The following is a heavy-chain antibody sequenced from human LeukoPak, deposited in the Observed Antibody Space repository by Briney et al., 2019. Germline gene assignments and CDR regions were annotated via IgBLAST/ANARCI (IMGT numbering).Heavy chain of an antibody. V-gene: IGHV3-21*01. J-gene: IGHJ4*02. CDR2: ISSSSSFT. Sequence: GGSLRLSCAASGFTFSSYSMNWVRQVPGKGLEWVSSISSSSSFTYYADSVKGRFTISRDNAKNSLYLQMNSLRAEDTAVYFCARDLQSWFSGSIDYWGQGTLVTVSS. CDR1: GFTFSSYS. CDR3: ARDLQSWFSGSIDY. D-gene: IGHD3-10*01.